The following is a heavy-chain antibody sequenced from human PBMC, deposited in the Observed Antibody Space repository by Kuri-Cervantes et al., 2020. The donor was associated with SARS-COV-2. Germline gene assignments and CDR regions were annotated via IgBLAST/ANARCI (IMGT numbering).Heavy chain of an antibody. CDR3: AKDRVGVQDF. V-gene: IGHV3-30*18. CDR2: ISHDGKNK. J-gene: IGHJ4*02. D-gene: IGHD2-21*01. Sequence: LSLTCAASGFNFSRTDMHWVRQAPGKGQEWVAVISHDGKNKKCIASGKGRFTISRDNSQNTLYLHMKSLRSEDTAMYYCAKDRVGVQDFWGQGTLVTVSS. CDR1: GFNFSRTD.